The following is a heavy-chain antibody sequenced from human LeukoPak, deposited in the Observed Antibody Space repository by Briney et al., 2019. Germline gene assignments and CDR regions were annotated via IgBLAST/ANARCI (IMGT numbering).Heavy chain of an antibody. D-gene: IGHD1-1*01. CDR1: GIAVTGNY. CDR2: ISINTDT. J-gene: IGHJ4*02. CDR3: AIAQSWDELFDS. Sequence: TGGSLRLSCAASGIAVTGNYMSRVRQPPGKGLEWVAFISINTDTFYADSVRGRFTISRGSSKNTLFLQMNSLRDEDSAVYYCAIAQSWDELFDSWGQGALVTVSS. V-gene: IGHV3-53*01.